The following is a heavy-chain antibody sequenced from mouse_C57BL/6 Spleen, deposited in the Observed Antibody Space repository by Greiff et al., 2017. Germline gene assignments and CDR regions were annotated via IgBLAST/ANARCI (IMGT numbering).Heavy chain of an antibody. D-gene: IGHD4-1*01. CDR1: GFTFSSYA. Sequence: EVKVVESGGGLVKPGGSLKLSCAASGFTFSSYAMSWVRQTPEKRLEWVATISDGGSYTYYPDNVKGRFTISRDNAKNNLYLQMSHLKSEDTAMYYCAAGTWDYWGQGTTLTVSS. J-gene: IGHJ2*01. V-gene: IGHV5-4*03. CDR2: ISDGGSYT. CDR3: AAGTWDY.